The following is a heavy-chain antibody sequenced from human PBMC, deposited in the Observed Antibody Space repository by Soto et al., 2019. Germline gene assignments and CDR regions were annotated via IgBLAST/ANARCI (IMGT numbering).Heavy chain of an antibody. D-gene: IGHD4-17*01. CDR1: GFPFSRYW. V-gene: IGHV3-7*01. J-gene: IGHJ4*02. Sequence: EVQLVESGGGLVQPGGSLRLYCAASGFPFSRYWMSWVRQAPGKGLEWVANIKQDGSEKYYVYSVKGRFTISRDKAKNSLYPQNNSLRAEDTAWYYCARFFDSGDYVRGYYFEYWGQGTLVNVSS. CDR2: IKQDGSEK. CDR3: ARFFDSGDYVRGYYFEY.